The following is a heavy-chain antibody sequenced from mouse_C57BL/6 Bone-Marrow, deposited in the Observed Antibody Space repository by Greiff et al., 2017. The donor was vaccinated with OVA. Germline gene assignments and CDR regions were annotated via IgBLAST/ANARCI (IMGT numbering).Heavy chain of an antibody. CDR3: ARDYYDYDVWYFDV. J-gene: IGHJ1*03. V-gene: IGHV5-16*01. CDR2: INYDGSST. Sequence: EVQVVESEGGLVQPGSSMKLSCTASGFTFSDYYMAWVRQVPEKGLEWVANINYDGSSTYYLDSLKSRFIIPRDNAKNILYLQMSSLKSEDTATYYCARDYYDYDVWYFDVWGTGTTVTVSS. CDR1: GFTFSDYY. D-gene: IGHD2-4*01.